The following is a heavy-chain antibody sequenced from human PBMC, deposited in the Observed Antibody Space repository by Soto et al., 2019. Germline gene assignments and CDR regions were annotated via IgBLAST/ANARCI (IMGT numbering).Heavy chain of an antibody. D-gene: IGHD4-4*01. CDR3: VSYRGAFYFDH. V-gene: IGHV4-59*01. CDR1: GGSMSSNY. J-gene: IGHJ4*02. Sequence: TLSLTCTVSGGSMSSNYWSWIRQSPGKGLEWIGFVYYGGTNYNPSFESRVTMSVDTPKNQFSLELSSVTAADTAVYYCVSYRGAFYFDHWGQGALVTVSS. CDR2: VYYGGT.